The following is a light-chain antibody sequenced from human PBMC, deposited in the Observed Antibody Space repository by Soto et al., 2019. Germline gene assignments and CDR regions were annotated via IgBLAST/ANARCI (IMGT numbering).Light chain of an antibody. J-gene: IGKJ1*01. CDR1: QTIDNY. CDR3: QQSYSTPRT. CDR2: VAS. Sequence: DIQVTQSPSSLSASVRDRVAITCRASQTIDNYLNWYQQKPGQAPKLLIYVASNLQSGVPSRFSGSGSGTDFSLTISSLQPEDFATYYCQQSYSTPRTFGQGTKVDIK. V-gene: IGKV1-39*01.